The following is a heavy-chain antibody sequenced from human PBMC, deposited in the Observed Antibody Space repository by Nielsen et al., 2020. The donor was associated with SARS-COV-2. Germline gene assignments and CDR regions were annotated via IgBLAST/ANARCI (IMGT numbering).Heavy chain of an antibody. J-gene: IGHJ3*02. V-gene: IGHV4-30-2*01. CDR2: IYHSGRT. CDR3: ARIPQTGDDAFDI. D-gene: IGHD7-27*01. Sequence: SETLSLTCGVSGGSMSSGDDSWGWVRQPQGKGLEWIGYIYHSGRTHYNPSLMSRVTIAVDRSKNQFSLDLTSVTAADTAVYYCARIPQTGDDAFDIWGQGTMVIVSS. CDR1: GGSMSSGDDS.